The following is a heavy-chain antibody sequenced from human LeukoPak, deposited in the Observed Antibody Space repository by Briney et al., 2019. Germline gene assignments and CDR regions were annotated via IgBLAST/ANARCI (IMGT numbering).Heavy chain of an antibody. V-gene: IGHV3-9*01. Sequence: GRSLRLSCAASGFTFDDYAMHWVRQAPGKGLEWVSGISWNSGSIGYADSVKGRFTISRDNAKNSLYLQMNSLRAEDTALYYCAKDRDSGYDLGTGMDVWGQGTTVTVSS. J-gene: IGHJ6*02. CDR1: GFTFDDYA. D-gene: IGHD5-12*01. CDR2: ISWNSGSI. CDR3: AKDRDSGYDLGTGMDV.